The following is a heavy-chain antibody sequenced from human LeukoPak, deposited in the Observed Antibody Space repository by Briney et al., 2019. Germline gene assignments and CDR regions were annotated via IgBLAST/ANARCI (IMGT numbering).Heavy chain of an antibody. CDR2: IYPGDSDT. D-gene: IGHD5-24*01. V-gene: IGHV5-51*01. CDR3: AGPTRDGYNYYFDY. J-gene: IGHJ4*02. Sequence: IYPGDSDTRYSPSFQGQVTISADKSISTAYLQWSSLKASDTAMYYCAGPTRDGYNYYFDYWGQGTLVTGSS.